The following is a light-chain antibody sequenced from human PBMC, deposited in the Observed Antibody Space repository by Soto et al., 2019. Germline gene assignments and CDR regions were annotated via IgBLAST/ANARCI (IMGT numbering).Light chain of an antibody. V-gene: IGKV3-15*01. J-gene: IGKJ1*01. CDR3: QHYNSYSEA. Sequence: EIVMTQSPATLSVSPGERATLCCRASQSVRSNLAWYQQKPGRAPRLLMYGASNRVTGVPARFSGSGSGTEFTLTISSLQPDDFATYYCQHYNSYSEAFGQGTKVDIK. CDR1: QSVRSN. CDR2: GAS.